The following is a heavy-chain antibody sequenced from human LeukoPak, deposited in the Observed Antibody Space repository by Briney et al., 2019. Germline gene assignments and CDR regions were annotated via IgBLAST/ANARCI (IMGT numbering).Heavy chain of an antibody. CDR1: GFTFSSYA. V-gene: IGHV3-64*02. Sequence: GSLRLSCAASGFTFSSYAMHWVRQAPGKGLEYVSAISSNGDNTYYVDSVKGRFTISRDNSKKTLYLQMGSLRAEDMAVYYCARDDGTTVTTSPPFDYWGQGTLVTVSS. CDR2: ISSNGDNT. J-gene: IGHJ4*02. D-gene: IGHD4-17*01. CDR3: ARDDGTTVTTSPPFDY.